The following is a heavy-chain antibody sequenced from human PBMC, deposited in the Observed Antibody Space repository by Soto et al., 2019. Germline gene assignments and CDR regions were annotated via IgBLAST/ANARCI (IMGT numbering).Heavy chain of an antibody. D-gene: IGHD6-6*01. CDR2: ISYDGSNK. V-gene: IGHV3-30-3*01. CDR3: ARDEYPGVY. Sequence: GGSLSLSCAASGFTFSSYAMHWVRQAPGKGLEWVAVISYDGSNKYYADSVKGRFTTSRDNSKNTLYLQMNSLKTEDTAVYYCARDEYPGVYWGQGTLVTVSS. CDR1: GFTFSSYA. J-gene: IGHJ4*02.